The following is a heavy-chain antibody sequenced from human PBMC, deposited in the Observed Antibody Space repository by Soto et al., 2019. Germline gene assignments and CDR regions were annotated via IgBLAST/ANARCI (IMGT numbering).Heavy chain of an antibody. D-gene: IGHD1-26*01. CDR3: AKHVYCGSYSGFDH. V-gene: IGHV3-23*01. J-gene: IGHJ4*02. CDR1: GFTFSSYA. Sequence: EVQLLESGGGLVQPGGSLRLSCAASGFTFSSYAMSWVRQAPGKGLEWVSAISGSGGSTYYADSVKGRFTISRDNSKNPLYLQMNCLRAEDTAVYYCAKHVYCGSYSGFDHWGQGTPVTVS. CDR2: ISGSGGST.